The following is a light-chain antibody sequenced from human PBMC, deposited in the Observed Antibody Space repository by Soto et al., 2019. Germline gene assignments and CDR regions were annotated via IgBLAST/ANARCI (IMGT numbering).Light chain of an antibody. CDR3: CLYVGATTYV. CDR2: EGH. Sequence: QSALAQPASVSGSPGQSVTISCSGTSGVVGSFSLVSWYQQLPGKAPKVMISEGHRRSAGVPDRFSGSTSVNSASLTISGLQADDEADYYCCLYVGATTYVFGTGTKGTVL. V-gene: IGLV2-23*01. J-gene: IGLJ1*01. CDR1: SGVVGSFSL.